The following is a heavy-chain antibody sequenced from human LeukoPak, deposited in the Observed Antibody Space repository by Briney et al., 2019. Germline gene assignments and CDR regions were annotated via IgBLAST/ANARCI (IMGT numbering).Heavy chain of an antibody. J-gene: IGHJ4*02. D-gene: IGHD6-13*01. CDR2: INPNSGGT. CDR3: ARNTLAAAGPADY. V-gene: IGHV1-2*02. CDR1: GYTFTSYY. Sequence: ASVTVSFKASGYTFTSYYMHWVRQAPGQGLEWMGWINPNSGGTNYAQKFQGRVTMTRDTSISTAYMELSRLRSDDTAVYYCARNTLAAAGPADYWGQGTLVTVSS.